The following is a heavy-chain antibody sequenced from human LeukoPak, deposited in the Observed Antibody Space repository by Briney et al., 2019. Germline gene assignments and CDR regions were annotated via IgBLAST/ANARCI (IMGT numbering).Heavy chain of an antibody. Sequence: GGSLRLSCAASGFIVSSYAMSWVRQAPGKGLQWVSAISGRGSSTYYAGSVKGRFTISRDNSKNTLYLQMNSLRAEDTAVYYCAMTVTVYFQHWGQGTLVTVSS. J-gene: IGHJ1*01. V-gene: IGHV3-23*01. CDR1: GFIVSSYA. CDR3: AMTVTVYFQH. CDR2: ISGRGSST. D-gene: IGHD4-17*01.